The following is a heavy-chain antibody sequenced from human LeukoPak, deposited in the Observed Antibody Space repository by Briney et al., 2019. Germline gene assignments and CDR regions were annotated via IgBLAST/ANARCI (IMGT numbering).Heavy chain of an antibody. V-gene: IGHV4-4*07. J-gene: IGHJ4*02. CDR3: ARVASGWSNYYFDY. CDR2: IYTSGST. Sequence: SETLSLTCTVSGGSISSYYWSWIRQPAGKGLEWIGRIYTSGSTNYNPSLESRVTMSVDTSKNQFSLKLTSVTAADTAVYYCARVASGWSNYYFDYWGQGTLVTVSS. CDR1: GGSISSYY. D-gene: IGHD6-19*01.